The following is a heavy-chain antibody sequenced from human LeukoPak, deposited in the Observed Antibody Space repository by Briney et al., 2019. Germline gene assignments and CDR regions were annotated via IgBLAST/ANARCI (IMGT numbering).Heavy chain of an antibody. CDR3: ARLRNRYDTSGYYPFDY. J-gene: IGHJ4*02. CDR1: GGSISSYY. CDR2: IYTSGST. D-gene: IGHD3-22*01. V-gene: IGHV4-4*07. Sequence: PSETLSLTCTVSGGSISSYYWSWIRQPAGKGLEWIGRIYTSGSTNYNPSLESRVTISVDTSKNQFSLKLSSVTAADTAVYYCARLRNRYDTSGYYPFDYWGQGTLVTVSS.